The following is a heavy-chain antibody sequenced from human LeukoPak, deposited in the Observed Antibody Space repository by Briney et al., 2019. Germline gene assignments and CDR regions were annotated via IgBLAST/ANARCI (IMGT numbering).Heavy chain of an antibody. CDR2: IYSGGST. CDR3: ARAKPKNMVRGLIMRRESRYYFDY. V-gene: IGHV3-53*01. D-gene: IGHD3-10*01. Sequence: ETLSLTCTVSGGSIGSYYWSWVRQAPGKGLEWVSVIYSGGSTYYADSVKGRFTISRDNSKSTLYIQMNSLRAEDTAVYYCARAKPKNMVRGLIMRRESRYYFDYWGQGTLVTVSS. J-gene: IGHJ4*02. CDR1: GGSIGSYY.